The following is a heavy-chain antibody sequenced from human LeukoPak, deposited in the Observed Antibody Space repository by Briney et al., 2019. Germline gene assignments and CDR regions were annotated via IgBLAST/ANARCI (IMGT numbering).Heavy chain of an antibody. CDR2: INHSGST. CDR3: ARREEGANYYDSSGLYNGFDP. Sequence: SETLSLTCAVYGGSFSDYYWTWIRQPPGKGLEWIGEINHSGSTRYNPSLKSRVTISLDTSKNKFSLKLSSVTAADTAVYYCARREEGANYYDSSGLYNGFDPWGQGTLVTVSS. D-gene: IGHD3-22*01. V-gene: IGHV4-34*01. CDR1: GGSFSDYY. J-gene: IGHJ5*02.